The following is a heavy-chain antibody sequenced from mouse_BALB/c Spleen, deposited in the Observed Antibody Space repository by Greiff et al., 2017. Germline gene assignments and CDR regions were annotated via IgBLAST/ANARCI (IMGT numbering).Heavy chain of an antibody. CDR3: ARGDYYGSSYGAMDY. Sequence: EVQRVESGGGLVKPGGSLKLSCAASGFTFSSYAMSWVRQTPEKRLEWVASISSGGSTYYPDSVKGRFTISRDNARNILYLQMSSLRSEDTAMYYCARGDYYGSSYGAMDYWGQGTSVTVSS. D-gene: IGHD1-1*01. CDR2: ISSGGST. J-gene: IGHJ4*01. CDR1: GFTFSSYA. V-gene: IGHV5-6-5*01.